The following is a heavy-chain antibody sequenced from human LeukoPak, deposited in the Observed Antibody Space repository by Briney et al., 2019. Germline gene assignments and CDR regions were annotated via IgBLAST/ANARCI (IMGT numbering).Heavy chain of an antibody. CDR3: ARVLPGHWFDP. D-gene: IGHD1-14*01. CDR2: IYSGGST. J-gene: IGHJ5*02. CDR1: GFTVSSNY. V-gene: IGHV3-66*02. Sequence: GGSLSLSCAASGFTVSSNYMSWVRQAPGKGLEWVSVIYSGGSTYFAGSVKGRFTISRDNSKNTLYLQTTGLRAEDTAVYYWARVLPGHWFDPWGHRTLVTASS.